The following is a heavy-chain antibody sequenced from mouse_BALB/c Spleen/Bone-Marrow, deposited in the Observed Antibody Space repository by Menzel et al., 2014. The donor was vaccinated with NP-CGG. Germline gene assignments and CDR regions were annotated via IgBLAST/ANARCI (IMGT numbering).Heavy chain of an antibody. Sequence: VQLQQSGAELVRPGTSVKVSCKASGYAFTNYLIEWVKQRPGQGLEWIGAINPGSGGTNYNEKFKAKATLTADKSPSTAYMQLSSLTSDDSAVYFCARCLTGTSAMDYWGQGTSVTVSS. CDR3: ARCLTGTSAMDY. D-gene: IGHD4-1*01. CDR1: GYAFTNYL. CDR2: INPGSGGT. J-gene: IGHJ4*01. V-gene: IGHV1-54*01.